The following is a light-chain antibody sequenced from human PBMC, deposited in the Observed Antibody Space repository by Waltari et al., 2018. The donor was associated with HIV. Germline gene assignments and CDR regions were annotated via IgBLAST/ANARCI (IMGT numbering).Light chain of an antibody. CDR2: SNN. Sequence: QSVLTQPPSASGTPGQRVTISCSGSSSNIGSQTVNWYQQFPGTAPKLLIYSNNERPSGVPDRFSGSKSGTSASLAISGLQSEDEADYYCASWDDSLNGWVFGGGTKLAVL. V-gene: IGLV1-44*01. CDR3: ASWDDSLNGWV. CDR1: SSNIGSQT. J-gene: IGLJ3*02.